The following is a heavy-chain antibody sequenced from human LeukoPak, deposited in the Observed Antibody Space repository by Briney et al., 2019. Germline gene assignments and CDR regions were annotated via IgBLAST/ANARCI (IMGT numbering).Heavy chain of an antibody. CDR1: GGSISSGDYY. CDR3: ARDYGGGRYYYYGMDV. CDR2: IYYSGST. D-gene: IGHD4-23*01. V-gene: IGHV4-30-4*01. Sequence: SETLSLTCTVSGGSISSGDYYWSWIRQPPGKGLEWLGYIYYSGSTYYNPSLKSRVTISVDTSKNQFSLKLSSVTAADTAVYYCARDYGGGRYYYYGMDVWGQGTTVTVSS. J-gene: IGHJ6*02.